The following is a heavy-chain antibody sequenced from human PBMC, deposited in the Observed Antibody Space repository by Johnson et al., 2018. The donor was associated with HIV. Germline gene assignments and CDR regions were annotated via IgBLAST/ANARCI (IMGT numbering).Heavy chain of an antibody. J-gene: IGHJ3*02. CDR3: ARAEQLAGGAFDI. Sequence: VQLVESGGGLVKPGGSLRLSCAASGFIFSDAWMSWVRQAPGKGLEWVGRIKSKTDGGTTDYAAPVKGRFTISRDNSKNTLYLQMNSLRAEDTAVYYCARAEQLAGGAFDIWGQGTMVTVSS. CDR1: GFIFSDAW. D-gene: IGHD6-6*01. CDR2: IKSKTDGGTT. V-gene: IGHV3-15*01.